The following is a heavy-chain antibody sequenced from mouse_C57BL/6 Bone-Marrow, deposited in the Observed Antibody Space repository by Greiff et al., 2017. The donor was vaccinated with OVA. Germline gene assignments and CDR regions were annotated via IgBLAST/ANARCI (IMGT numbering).Heavy chain of an antibody. CDR3: ARLTFYYYAMDY. Sequence: EVQLVESGGGLVKSGGSLKLSCAASGFTFSDYGMHWVRQAPEKGLEWVAYISSGSSTIYYADTVKGRFTISRDNAKNTLFLQMTSLRSEDTAMYYCARLTFYYYAMDYWGQGTSVTVSS. V-gene: IGHV5-17*01. CDR2: ISSGSSTI. CDR1: GFTFSDYG. D-gene: IGHD4-1*01. J-gene: IGHJ4*01.